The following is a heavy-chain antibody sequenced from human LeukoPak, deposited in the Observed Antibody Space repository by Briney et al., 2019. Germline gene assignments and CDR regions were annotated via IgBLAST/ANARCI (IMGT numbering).Heavy chain of an antibody. D-gene: IGHD3-3*01. CDR2: ISGSGGST. CDR1: GYTFTGYY. Sequence: SCKASGYTFTGYYMHWVRQAPGKGLEWVSAISGSGGSTYYADSVKGRFTISRDNSKNTLYLQMNSLRAEDTAVYYCAKATTYYGVYWGQGTLVTVSS. J-gene: IGHJ4*02. V-gene: IGHV3-23*01. CDR3: AKATTYYGVY.